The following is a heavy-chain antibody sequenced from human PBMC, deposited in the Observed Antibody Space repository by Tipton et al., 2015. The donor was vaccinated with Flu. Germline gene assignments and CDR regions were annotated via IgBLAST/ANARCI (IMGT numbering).Heavy chain of an antibody. CDR1: GFTFDDYA. V-gene: IGHV3-9*01. J-gene: IGHJ4*02. D-gene: IGHD3-10*01. Sequence: QLVQSGGGLVQPGRSLRLSCATSGFTFDDYAMHWVRQGPGKGLEWVSSISWNSGNIDYAESVKGRFTISRDNAKKSLFLEMNSLTSEDTALYYCAKGFGTYGNFDYRGQRTLVTVSS. CDR2: ISWNSGNI. CDR3: AKGFGTYGNFDY.